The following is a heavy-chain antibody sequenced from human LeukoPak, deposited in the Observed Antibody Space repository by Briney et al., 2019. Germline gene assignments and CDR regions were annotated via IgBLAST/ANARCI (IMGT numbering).Heavy chain of an antibody. V-gene: IGHV1-24*01. CDR3: ATGNGWPYNWFDP. Sequence: GASVRVSCKVSGYTLTELSMHWVRQAPGKGLEWMGGFDPEDGETIYAQKFQGRVTMTEDTSTDTAYMELSSLRSEDTAVYYCATGNGWPYNWFDPWGQGTLVTVSS. CDR1: GYTLTELS. D-gene: IGHD6-19*01. CDR2: FDPEDGET. J-gene: IGHJ5*02.